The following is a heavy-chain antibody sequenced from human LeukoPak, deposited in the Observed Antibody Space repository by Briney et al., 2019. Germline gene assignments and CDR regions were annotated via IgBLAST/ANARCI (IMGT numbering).Heavy chain of an antibody. CDR1: GFTVSSNY. CDR2: IYSGGST. D-gene: IGHD1-26*01. V-gene: IGHV3-53*01. J-gene: IGHJ6*03. Sequence: GGSLRLSCAASGFTVSSNYMSWVRQAPGKGLEWVSVIYSGGSTYYADSVKGRFTISRDNSKNTLYLQMNSLRAEDTAVYYCARSHSGSLYYYYYYMDVWGKGTTVTVSS. CDR3: ARSHSGSLYYYYYYMDV.